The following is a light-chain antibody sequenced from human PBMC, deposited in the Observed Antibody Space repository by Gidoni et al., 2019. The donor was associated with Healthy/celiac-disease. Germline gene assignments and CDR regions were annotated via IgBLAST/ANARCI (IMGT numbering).Light chain of an antibody. CDR3: QQRSNWPPFT. J-gene: IGKJ3*01. CDR1: RSVSSY. V-gene: IGKV3-11*01. CDR2: DAS. Sequence: IVLTQSPATLSLSPGERATFSCRASRSVSSYLAWYQQKPGQAPRLLIYDASNRATGIPARFSGSGSGTDFTLTISSLEPEDFAVYYCQQRSNWPPFTFGPGTKVEIK.